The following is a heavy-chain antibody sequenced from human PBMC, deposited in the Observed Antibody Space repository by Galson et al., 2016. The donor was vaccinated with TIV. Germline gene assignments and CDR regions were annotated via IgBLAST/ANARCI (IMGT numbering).Heavy chain of an antibody. D-gene: IGHD2-21*02. CDR1: GYPVTTHY. CDR3: ARTQSCGGDCYYFDY. CDR2: INPSGGGT. J-gene: IGHJ4*02. Sequence: SVKVSCKASGYPVTTHYMHWVRQGPGQGLEWMGIINPSGGGTTYAQNFQGRLIMTGDTSTSTVYMELSSLRSEDTAVYYCARTQSCGGDCYYFDYGGQGALVTVSS. V-gene: IGHV1-46*01.